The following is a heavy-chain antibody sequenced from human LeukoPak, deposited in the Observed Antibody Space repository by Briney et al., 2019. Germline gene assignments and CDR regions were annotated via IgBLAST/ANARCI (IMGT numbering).Heavy chain of an antibody. CDR2: MNPNIGNT. D-gene: IGHD3-10*01. Sequence: ASVNVSCKASGYTFTSYDINWVRQATGQGLEWMGWMNPNIGNTGYAQQFQGRVTITRNTSISTDYTELSSLRSEDTAVYYCARGGITMVRGVNGNNWFDPWGQGTLVTVSS. CDR1: GYTFTSYD. V-gene: IGHV1-8*03. CDR3: ARGGITMVRGVNGNNWFDP. J-gene: IGHJ5*02.